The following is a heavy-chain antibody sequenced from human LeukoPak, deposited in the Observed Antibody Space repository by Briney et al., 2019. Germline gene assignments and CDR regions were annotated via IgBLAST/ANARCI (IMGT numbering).Heavy chain of an antibody. D-gene: IGHD5-18*01. V-gene: IGHV3-33*01. CDR3: AREDTALVIAY. CDR2: MWYDGSNK. CDR1: GFTFSSYG. Sequence: GGSLRLSCAASGFTFSSYGMHWVRQTPGKGLEWVAIMWYDGSNKYYTDSVKGRFTISRDNSKNTLYLQMNSLRVEDTAVYYCAREDTALVIAYWGQGTLVTVSS. J-gene: IGHJ4*02.